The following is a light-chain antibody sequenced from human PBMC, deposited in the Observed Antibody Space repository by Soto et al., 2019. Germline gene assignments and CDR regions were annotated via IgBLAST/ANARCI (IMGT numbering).Light chain of an antibody. CDR3: QEYHSPPFT. Sequence: DIQMTQSPSSLSASVGDTVTITCRASQDISSSLAWYQQKAGKVPDLLIYGASTLHSGVPSHFSGSGSGTDFTLTISSLQPEDVATYYCQEYHSPPFTFGPGTKVEMK. J-gene: IGKJ3*01. CDR2: GAS. V-gene: IGKV1-27*01. CDR1: QDISSS.